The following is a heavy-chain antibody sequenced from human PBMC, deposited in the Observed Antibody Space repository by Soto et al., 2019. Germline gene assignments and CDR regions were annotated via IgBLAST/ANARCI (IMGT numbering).Heavy chain of an antibody. CDR2: IYDTGISGYTPST. J-gene: IGHJ6*02. CDR1: GGSITSSY. Sequence: QVQLQESGPRLVKPSATLSLTCTVSGGSITSSYWSWIRRPPGKGLEWIAYIYDTGISGYTPSTSYNPSPKSRVTMSVDTAKSQFSLKLTAVTAADTAVYYCARGEDAFFYYGLDVWGQGITVTVS. CDR3: ARGEDAFFYYGLDV. V-gene: IGHV4-59*01.